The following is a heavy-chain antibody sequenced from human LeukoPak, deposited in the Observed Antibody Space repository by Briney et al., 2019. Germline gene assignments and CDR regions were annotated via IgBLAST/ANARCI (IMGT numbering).Heavy chain of an antibody. CDR3: VKERRSTLLWLGELAY. CDR1: GFTFSTYG. D-gene: IGHD3-10*01. V-gene: IGHV3-30*18. Sequence: GGYLRLSCAASGFTFSTYGMHWVRQAPGKGLEWVAVLSSVGTRTYHAASVKGRFSISRDNSKNTLNLQMNSLRPEDTAVYYCVKERRSTLLWLGELAYWGQGTLVTVSS. J-gene: IGHJ4*02. CDR2: LSSVGTRT.